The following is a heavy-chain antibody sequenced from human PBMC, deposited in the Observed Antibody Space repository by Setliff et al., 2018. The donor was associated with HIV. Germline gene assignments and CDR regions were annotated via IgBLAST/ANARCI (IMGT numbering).Heavy chain of an antibody. CDR1: GYTFTSYG. D-gene: IGHD5-18*01. CDR2: ISAYNGNT. Sequence: ASVKVSCKASGYTFTSYGISRVRQAPGQGLEWMGWISAYNGNTNYAQKFQGRVTLTTDTSTSTAYMEVKSLRSDDTAVYYCARFEGRDKRGYSYGAYYYYMDVWGKGTTVTVSS. V-gene: IGHV1-18*01. CDR3: ARFEGRDKRGYSYGAYYYYMDV. J-gene: IGHJ6*03.